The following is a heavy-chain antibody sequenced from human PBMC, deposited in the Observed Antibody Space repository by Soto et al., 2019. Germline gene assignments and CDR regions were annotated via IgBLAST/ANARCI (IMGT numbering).Heavy chain of an antibody. Sequence: QVQLIPSGAEVEKPGASVKVSCKASGYTFSRYGMHWVRQAPGQWLEWMGWINTANGKTGYSEKFQGRVTITRDTSATTVYMELHSLRSEDTATYYCASESTGLSFDHWGQGILVTVSS. J-gene: IGHJ4*02. CDR3: ASESTGLSFDH. CDR1: GYTFSRYG. D-gene: IGHD2-8*02. CDR2: INTANGKT. V-gene: IGHV1-3*04.